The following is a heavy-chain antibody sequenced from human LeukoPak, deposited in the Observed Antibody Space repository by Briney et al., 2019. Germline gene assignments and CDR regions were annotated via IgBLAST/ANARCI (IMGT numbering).Heavy chain of an antibody. Sequence: PGGSLRLSCAASGFTFSSYWMSWVRQAPGKGLEWVANIKQDGSEKYYVDSVKGRFTISRDNAKNSLYLQMNSLRAEDTAVYYCAREGVVPAAITYYYMDVWGKGTTVTVSS. CDR2: IKQDGSEK. D-gene: IGHD2-2*01. V-gene: IGHV3-7*01. CDR1: GFTFSSYW. CDR3: AREGVVPAAITYYYMDV. J-gene: IGHJ6*03.